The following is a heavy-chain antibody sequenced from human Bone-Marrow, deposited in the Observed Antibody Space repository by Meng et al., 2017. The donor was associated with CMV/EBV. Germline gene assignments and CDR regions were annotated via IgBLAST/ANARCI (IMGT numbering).Heavy chain of an antibody. CDR3: AKVFYYGSGSYYLGCGMDV. V-gene: IGHV3-30*02. J-gene: IGHJ6*02. Sequence: GGSLRLSCAASGFTISSYGMHWVCQAPGKGLELVAFIRYDGSNKYYADSVKGRFTISRDNSKNSLYLQMISLRAADTAVYYFAKVFYYGSGSYYLGCGMDVWGQGTTVTVSS. CDR2: IRYDGSNK. D-gene: IGHD3-10*01. CDR1: GFTISSYG.